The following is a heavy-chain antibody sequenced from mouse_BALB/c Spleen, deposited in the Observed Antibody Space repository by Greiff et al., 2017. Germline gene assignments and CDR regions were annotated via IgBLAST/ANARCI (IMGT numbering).Heavy chain of an antibody. CDR3: ARSSYDYDRFAY. Sequence: VQLQQSGPGLVKPSQSLSLTCTVTGYSITSDYAWNWIRQFPGNTLEWMGYISYSGSTSYNPSLKSRISITRDTSKNQFFLQLNSVTTEDTATYYCARSSYDYDRFAYWGQGTLVTVSA. D-gene: IGHD2-4*01. V-gene: IGHV3-2*02. J-gene: IGHJ3*01. CDR1: GYSITSDYA. CDR2: ISYSGST.